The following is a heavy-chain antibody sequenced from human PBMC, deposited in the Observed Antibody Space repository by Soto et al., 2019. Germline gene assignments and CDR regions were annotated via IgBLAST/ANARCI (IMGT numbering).Heavy chain of an antibody. CDR3: ATDDYGIFPY. V-gene: IGHV1-2*02. CDR1: GYTFTTYY. D-gene: IGHD3-10*01. Sequence: HVKLVQSGTEVKKPGASVRVSCMVSGYTFTTYYIHWVRQAPGQGLEWMGWIDPRSGGTVYEQKFQGRVTMTRDTSISTVYMNLSGLTSDDTALYYCATDDYGIFPYWGQGSLVTVSS. J-gene: IGHJ4*02. CDR2: IDPRSGGT.